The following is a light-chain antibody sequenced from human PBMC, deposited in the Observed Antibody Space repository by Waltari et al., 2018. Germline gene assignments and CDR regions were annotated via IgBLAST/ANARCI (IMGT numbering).Light chain of an antibody. Sequence: EIVMTQSPATLSVSPGERVTLSCRASQSVRNNLAWYQQKPGHTPRLLIYGASTRATGIPARFTGSGSGTEFALTISSLQSEDFALYYCQQYNNWPRTFGQGTKVEI. CDR1: QSVRNN. CDR2: GAS. CDR3: QQYNNWPRT. V-gene: IGKV3-15*01. J-gene: IGKJ1*01.